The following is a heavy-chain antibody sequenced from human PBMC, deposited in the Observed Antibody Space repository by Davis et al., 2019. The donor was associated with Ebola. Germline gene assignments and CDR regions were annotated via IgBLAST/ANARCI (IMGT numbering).Heavy chain of an antibody. D-gene: IGHD3-16*01. J-gene: IGHJ3*02. V-gene: IGHV5-51*01. CDR3: ARRAAVAYDHVWGISRHDAFDI. CDR1: GYSFSNFW. CDR2: IYPGDSDT. Sequence: GGSLRLSCKGSGYSFSNFWIGWVRQMPGKGLEWMGIIYPGDSDTRYSPSFQVQVTISAAKSIATAYLQWNSLKASDTAMYYCARRAAVAYDHVWGISRHDAFDIWGQGTMVTVSS.